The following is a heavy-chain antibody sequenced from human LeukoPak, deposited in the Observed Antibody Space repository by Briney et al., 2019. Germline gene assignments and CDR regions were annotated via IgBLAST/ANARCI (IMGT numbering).Heavy chain of an antibody. CDR3: AREWLGPYYFDY. Sequence: ASVEVSCKASGYTFTSNGIMWVRQAPGQGLEWMGWISVYNGNTKYAQKLQGRVTMTADTSTSTAYMELRSLKFDDTAVYYCAREWLGPYYFDYWGQGTLVTVSS. CDR2: ISVYNGNT. CDR1: GYTFTSNG. V-gene: IGHV1-18*01. J-gene: IGHJ4*02. D-gene: IGHD6-19*01.